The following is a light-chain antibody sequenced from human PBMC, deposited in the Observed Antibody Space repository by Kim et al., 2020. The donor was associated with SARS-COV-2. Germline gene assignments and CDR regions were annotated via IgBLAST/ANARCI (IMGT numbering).Light chain of an antibody. J-gene: IGLJ3*02. CDR3: QAWDSSTAWV. CDR2: QDS. Sequence: VSPGQTASITCAGDKLGDKYACWYQQKPGQSPVLVIYQDSKRPSGIPERFSGSNSGNTATLTISGTQAMDEADYYCQAWDSSTAWVFGGGTKLTVL. CDR1: KLGDKY. V-gene: IGLV3-1*01.